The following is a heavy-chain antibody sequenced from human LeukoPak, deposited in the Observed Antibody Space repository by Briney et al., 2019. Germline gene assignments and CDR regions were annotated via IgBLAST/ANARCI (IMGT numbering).Heavy chain of an antibody. CDR3: TRRDCSSFSCYSFDY. CDR1: GFTFSGFD. CDR2: IKKRSEDNAI. D-gene: IGHD2-2*01. J-gene: IGHJ4*02. V-gene: IGHV3-73*01. Sequence: GGSLKLSCAASGFTFSGFDFPWVRQASGKGLEWVARIKKRSEDNAIAYAASVKGRFTVFRDDSKNTAFLQMDSLKTEDTAVYYCTRRDCSSFSCYSFDYWGQGILVTVSS.